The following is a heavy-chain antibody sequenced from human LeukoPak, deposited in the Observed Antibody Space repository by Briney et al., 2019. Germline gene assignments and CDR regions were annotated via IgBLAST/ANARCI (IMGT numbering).Heavy chain of an antibody. V-gene: IGHV4-34*01. CDR2: IHYSGSA. CDR1: GGSFSGYY. CDR3: ARVGPPITMVRGVENWFDP. Sequence: PSETLSLTCAVYGGSFSGYYWTWIRQPPGKGLEWIGEIHYSGSATYNPSLKSRVTISVDTSKNQFSLKMNSVTAADTAVYYCARVGPPITMVRGVENWFDPWGQGTLVTVSS. J-gene: IGHJ5*02. D-gene: IGHD3-10*01.